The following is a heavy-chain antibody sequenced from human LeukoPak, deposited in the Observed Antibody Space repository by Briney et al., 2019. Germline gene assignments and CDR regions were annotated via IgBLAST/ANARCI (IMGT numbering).Heavy chain of an antibody. D-gene: IGHD4-17*01. CDR3: ARVYGDYGYYYYYMDV. V-gene: IGHV3-7*01. CDR2: IKQDGSEK. J-gene: IGHJ6*03. CDR1: GFTFSSYW. Sequence: GGSLRLPCAASGFTFSSYWMSWVRQAPGKGLEWVANIKQDGSEKYYVDSVKGRFTISRDNAKNSLYLQMNSLRAEDTAVYYCARVYGDYGYYYYYMDVWGKGTTVTISS.